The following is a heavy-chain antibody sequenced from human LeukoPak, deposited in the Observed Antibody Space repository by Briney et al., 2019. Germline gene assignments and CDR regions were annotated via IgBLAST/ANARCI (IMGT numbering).Heavy chain of an antibody. CDR3: TREGYSSSWYVLGYYYYYMDV. V-gene: IGHV3-49*04. CDR2: IRSKAYGGTT. J-gene: IGHJ6*03. D-gene: IGHD6-13*01. CDR1: GFTFGDYA. Sequence: GGSLRLSCTASGFTFGDYAMSWVRQAPGKGLEWVGFIRSKAYGGTTEYAASVKGRFTISRDDSKSIAYLQMNSLKTEDTAVYYCTREGYSSSWYVLGYYYYYMDVWGKGTTVTVSS.